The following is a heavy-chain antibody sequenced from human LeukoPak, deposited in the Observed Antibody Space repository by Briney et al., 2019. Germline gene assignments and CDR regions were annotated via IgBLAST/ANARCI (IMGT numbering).Heavy chain of an antibody. J-gene: IGHJ4*02. CDR1: GFTFSDYY. D-gene: IGHD3-22*01. CDR2: ISSSGSTI. V-gene: IGHV3-11*01. CDR3: ARDLHYDSSGYNLGY. Sequence: GGSLRLSCAASGFTFSDYYMSWIRQAPGKGLEWVSYISSSGSTIYYADSVKGRFTISRDNAKNSLYLQMNSLRGEDTAVYYCARDLHYDSSGYNLGYWGQGTLVTVSS.